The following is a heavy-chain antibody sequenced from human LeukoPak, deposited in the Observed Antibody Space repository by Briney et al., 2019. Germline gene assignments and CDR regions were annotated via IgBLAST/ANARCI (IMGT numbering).Heavy chain of an antibody. CDR1: GFTVSSNY. J-gene: IGHJ4*02. CDR2: IKQDGSEK. D-gene: IGHD6-13*01. V-gene: IGHV3-7*01. Sequence: PGGSLRLSCAASGFTVSSNYMSWVRQAPGKGLEWVANIKQDGSEKDYEDSMKGRFTISRDNAKNSVYLQVNSLRAEDTAVYYCARIGYRSSSFDYWGQGTLVTVSS. CDR3: ARIGYRSSSFDY.